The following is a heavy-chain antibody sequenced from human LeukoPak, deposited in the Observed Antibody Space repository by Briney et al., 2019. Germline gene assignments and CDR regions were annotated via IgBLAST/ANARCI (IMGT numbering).Heavy chain of an antibody. CDR3: ARDGSNEGSSWIEYFQH. V-gene: IGHV4-59*12. D-gene: IGHD6-13*01. Sequence: SETLSLTCTVSGGSISSYYWSWIRQPPGKGLEWIGYIYYSGSTYYNPSLKSRVTISVDTSKNQFSLKLSSVTAADTAVYYCARDGSNEGSSWIEYFQHWGQGTLVTVSS. J-gene: IGHJ1*01. CDR2: IYYSGST. CDR1: GGSISSYY.